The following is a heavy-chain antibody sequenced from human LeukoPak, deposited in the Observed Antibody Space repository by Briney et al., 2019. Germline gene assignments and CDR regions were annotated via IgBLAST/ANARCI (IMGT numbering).Heavy chain of an antibody. J-gene: IGHJ4*02. D-gene: IGHD3-16*01. CDR2: IFYSGST. Sequence: SETLSLTCTVSGGSISTSNYYWGWIRQPPGKGLEWIGNIFYSGSTYYSPSLRSRVTMSPDTSMNRFSLKLSSVTAADTAVYYCARGSYGYIDQWGQGLPVTVSS. CDR3: ARGSYGYIDQ. V-gene: IGHV4-39*07. CDR1: GGSISTSNYY.